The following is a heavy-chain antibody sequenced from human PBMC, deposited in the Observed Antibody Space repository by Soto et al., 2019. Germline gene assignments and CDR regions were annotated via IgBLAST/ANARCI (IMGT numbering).Heavy chain of an antibody. CDR1: GGSIRSLDW. V-gene: IGHV4-4*02. J-gene: IGHJ4*02. CDR2: ISHSGST. Sequence: PXETLSLTCAVSGGSIRSLDWWSWVRQPPGKGLAWIGEISHSGSTKYNPSLKSRVTISVDKSQNQFSLRLSSVTAADTAIYYCASLGTTLTAFDYWGQGTLVTVSS. D-gene: IGHD1-7*01. CDR3: ASLGTTLTAFDY.